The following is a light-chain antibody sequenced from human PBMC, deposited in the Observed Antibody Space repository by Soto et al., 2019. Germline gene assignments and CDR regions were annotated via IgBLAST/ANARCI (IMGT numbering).Light chain of an antibody. Sequence: EIVLTQSPGTLSLSPGERATLSCRASQSVSSSYLAWYQQKPGQAPRLLIYGASSRATSIPDRFSGSGSGTDFTLTISRLEAEDSAVHYCQQYGSSLRVTFSGRTKVEIK. CDR2: GAS. CDR1: QSVSSSY. V-gene: IGKV3-20*01. CDR3: QQYGSSLRVT. J-gene: IGKJ4*01.